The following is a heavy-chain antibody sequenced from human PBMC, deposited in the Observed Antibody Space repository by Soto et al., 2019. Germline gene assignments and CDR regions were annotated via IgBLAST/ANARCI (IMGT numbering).Heavy chain of an antibody. CDR2: INAGNGNT. D-gene: IGHD2-8*01. Sequence: ASVKVSCKASGYTFTSYAMHWMRQAPGQRLEWMGWINAGNGNTKYSQKFQGRVTITRDTSASTAYMELSSLRSEDTAMYYCAVVMVYAPSWYFDLWGRGTLVTVSS. CDR3: AVVMVYAPSWYFDL. CDR1: GYTFTSYA. V-gene: IGHV1-3*01. J-gene: IGHJ2*01.